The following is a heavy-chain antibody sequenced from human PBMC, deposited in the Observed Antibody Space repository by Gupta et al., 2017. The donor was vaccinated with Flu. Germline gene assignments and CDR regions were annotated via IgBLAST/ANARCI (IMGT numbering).Heavy chain of an antibody. D-gene: IGHD5-24*01. CDR3: ARRDGYNLDY. CDR2: INPTRGGT. V-gene: IGHV1-2*02. J-gene: IGHJ4*02. CDR1: GYTFTGYY. Sequence: QVQLVQSGAAVKKPGASVQVSCKASGYTFTGYYMHWVRQAPGQGLEWMGWINPTRGGTNYAQKLQGRVTMTRDTYISTAYMELSRLGSDDTAVYYCARRDGYNLDYWGQGPRVTVAS.